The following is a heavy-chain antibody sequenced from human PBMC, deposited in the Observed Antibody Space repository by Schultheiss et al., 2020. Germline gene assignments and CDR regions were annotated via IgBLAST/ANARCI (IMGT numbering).Heavy chain of an antibody. CDR1: GDSFSSSAYC. D-gene: IGHD6-19*01. CDR3: ARAPSSGWFHPLDY. J-gene: IGHJ4*02. CDR2: IYYSGST. Sequence: SETLSLTCTVSGDSFSSSAYCWGWIRQHPGKGLQWIGYIYYSGSTNYNPSLKSRVTISVDTSKNQFSLQLNSVTPEDTAVYYCARAPSSGWFHPLDYWGQGTLVTVSS. V-gene: IGHV4-61*05.